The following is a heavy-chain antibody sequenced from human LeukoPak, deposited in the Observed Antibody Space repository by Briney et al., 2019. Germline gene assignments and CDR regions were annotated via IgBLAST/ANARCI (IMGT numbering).Heavy chain of an antibody. CDR2: INHSGST. Sequence: PGGSLRLSCAASGFTFSSYAMSWIRQPPGKGLEWIGEINHSGSTNYNPSLKSRVTISVDTSKNQFSLKLSSVAAADTAVYYCARGGYSSSWYTLYNWFDPWGQGTLVTVSS. CDR1: GFTFSSYA. J-gene: IGHJ5*02. V-gene: IGHV4-34*01. D-gene: IGHD6-13*01. CDR3: ARGGYSSSWYTLYNWFDP.